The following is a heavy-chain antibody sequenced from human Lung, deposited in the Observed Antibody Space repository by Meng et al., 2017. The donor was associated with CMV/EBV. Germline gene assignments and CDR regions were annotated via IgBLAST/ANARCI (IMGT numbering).Heavy chain of an antibody. CDR2: MHYSGNT. V-gene: IGHV4-61*01. D-gene: IGHD3-10*01. Sequence: SXTXSLXCIVSGGSVSSGSYYWTWIRQFPGKGLGWVGFMHMHYSGNTNHNPSLKSRVTISVATSKNQFPLELNSVTAADTAVYYCALTMDNWFDPWGQGTPVTVSS. CDR3: ALTMDNWFDP. J-gene: IGHJ5*02. CDR1: GGSVSSGSYY.